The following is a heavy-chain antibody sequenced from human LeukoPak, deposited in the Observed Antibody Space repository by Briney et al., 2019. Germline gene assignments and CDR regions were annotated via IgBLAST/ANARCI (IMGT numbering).Heavy chain of an antibody. J-gene: IGHJ5*02. D-gene: IGHD3-16*02. Sequence: GRSLRLSCAASGFIFDDYAMHWVRHAPGKGLEWVSGISWNSGSIGYADSVKGRFTISRDNAKNSLYLQMNSLRAEDTALYYCAKDDDATVTFGGVIAWGQGTLVTVSS. V-gene: IGHV3-9*01. CDR3: AKDDDATVTFGGVIA. CDR1: GFIFDDYA. CDR2: ISWNSGSI.